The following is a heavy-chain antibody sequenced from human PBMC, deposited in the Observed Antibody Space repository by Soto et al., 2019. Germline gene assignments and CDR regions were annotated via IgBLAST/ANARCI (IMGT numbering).Heavy chain of an antibody. CDR2: IYSGDST. CDR3: ASSTSSGYYYY. V-gene: IGHV3-53*02. D-gene: IGHD3-22*01. Sequence: EVQLVETGGGLIQPGGSLRLSCAASGFTVSTNYMSWVRQAQGKGLEWVSGIYSGDSTSYADSVKCRFTISKDNSKNTLYIQMNSLRAEDTAVYYCASSTSSGYYYYWGQGTLVTVSS. J-gene: IGHJ4*02. CDR1: GFTVSTNY.